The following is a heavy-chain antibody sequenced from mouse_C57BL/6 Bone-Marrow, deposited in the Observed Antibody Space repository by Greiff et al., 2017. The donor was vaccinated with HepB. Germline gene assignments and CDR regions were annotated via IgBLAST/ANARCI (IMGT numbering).Heavy chain of an antibody. CDR2: INSDGGST. V-gene: IGHV5-6-2*01. CDR1: GFTFSSYA. D-gene: IGHD1-1*01. Sequence: DVKLVESGGGLVKPGGSLKLSCAASGFTFSSYAMSWDRKTPEKRLELVAAINSDGGSTYYPDTMERRFIISRDNTKKTLYLQMSSLRSEDTALYYCARHYYGSSYHYAMDYWGQGTSVTVSS. J-gene: IGHJ4*01. CDR3: ARHYYGSSYHYAMDY.